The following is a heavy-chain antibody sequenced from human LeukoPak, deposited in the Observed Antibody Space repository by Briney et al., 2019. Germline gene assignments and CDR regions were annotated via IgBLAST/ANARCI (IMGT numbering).Heavy chain of an antibody. D-gene: IGHD3-22*01. Sequence: GASVKVSCKASGYTFTSYGISWVRQAPGQGLEWIGWISAYNGNTNYAQKLQGRVTMTTDTSTSTAYMELRSLRSDDTAVYYCAREHTDYYDSSGYYYWGQGTLVTVSS. CDR1: GYTFTSYG. V-gene: IGHV1-18*01. CDR3: AREHTDYYDSSGYYY. CDR2: ISAYNGNT. J-gene: IGHJ4*02.